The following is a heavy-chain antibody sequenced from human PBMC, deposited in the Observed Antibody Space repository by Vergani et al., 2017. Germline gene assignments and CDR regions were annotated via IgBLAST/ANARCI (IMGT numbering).Heavy chain of an antibody. CDR3: ARGGCNGPRXYTQYNYYYFIDV. J-gene: IGHJ6*03. Sequence: QVQLVQSGAEVKKPGFSMRVSCKASGYTFIGYYMHWVRQAPGQGLEWIGWTNPNTGGSNLAQNFQGRVTLTRDTSTRTFYLELSRLKSDDTAVYYCARGGCNGPRXYTQYNYYYFIDVWATGTTVTVSS. V-gene: IGHV1-2*02. D-gene: IGHD2-8*01. CDR1: GYTFIGYY. CDR2: TNPNTGGS.